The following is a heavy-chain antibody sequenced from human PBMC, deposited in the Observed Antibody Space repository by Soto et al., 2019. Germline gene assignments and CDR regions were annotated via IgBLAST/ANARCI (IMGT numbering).Heavy chain of an antibody. V-gene: IGHV4-34*01. CDR2: IYYSGST. J-gene: IGHJ1*01. Sequence: SETLSLTCAVYGESFSGYIWTWIRQTPGKGLEWIGSIYYSGSTYYNPSLKSRVTISVDTSKNQFSLKLSSVTAADTAVYYCARRAAHDYGDYGWETDAEYFQHWGQGTLVTVS. CDR3: ARRAAHDYGDYGWETDAEYFQH. CDR1: GESFSGYI. D-gene: IGHD4-17*01.